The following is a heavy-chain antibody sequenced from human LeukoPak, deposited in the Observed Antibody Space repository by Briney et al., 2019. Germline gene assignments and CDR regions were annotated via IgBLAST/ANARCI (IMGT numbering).Heavy chain of an antibody. CDR3: ARDYDSSGYSVD. Sequence: GGSLRLSCAASGFTVSSNYMSWVRQAPEKGLEWVSVIYSGGSTYYADSVKGRFTISRDTSKNTLYLQMNSLRAEDTAVYYCARDYDSSGYSVDWGQGTLVTVSS. D-gene: IGHD3-22*01. CDR1: GFTVSSNY. V-gene: IGHV3-66*01. CDR2: IYSGGST. J-gene: IGHJ4*02.